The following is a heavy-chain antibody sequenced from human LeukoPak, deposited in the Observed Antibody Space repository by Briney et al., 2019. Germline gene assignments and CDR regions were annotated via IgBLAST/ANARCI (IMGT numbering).Heavy chain of an antibody. J-gene: IGHJ4*02. Sequence: GGSLRLSCAASGNYWMHWVRQAPGKGLVWVSHINSDGSWTSYADSVKGRFTISKGNAKNTVYLQMNNLRAEDTAVYYCVSFYETDWGRGTLVTVSS. CDR3: VSFYETD. V-gene: IGHV3-74*01. D-gene: IGHD2/OR15-2a*01. CDR1: GNYW. CDR2: INSDGSWT.